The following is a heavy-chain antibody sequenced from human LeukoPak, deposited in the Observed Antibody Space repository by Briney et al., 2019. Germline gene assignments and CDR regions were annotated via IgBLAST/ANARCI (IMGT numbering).Heavy chain of an antibody. J-gene: IGHJ4*02. Sequence: GASVKVSCKASGYTFTSYAMNWVRQAPGQGLEWMGWINTNTGNPTYAQGFTGRFVFSLDTSVSTAYLQISSLKAEDTAVYYCASEIAPGVYYDNGGDYWGQGTLVTVSS. CDR2: INTNTGNP. V-gene: IGHV7-4-1*02. CDR1: GYTFTSYA. CDR3: ASEIAPGVYYDNGGDY. D-gene: IGHD3-22*01.